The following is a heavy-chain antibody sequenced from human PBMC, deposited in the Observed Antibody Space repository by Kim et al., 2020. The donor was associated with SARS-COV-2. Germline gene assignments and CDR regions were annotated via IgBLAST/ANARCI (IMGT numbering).Heavy chain of an antibody. CDR2: INWNGGST. J-gene: IGHJ5*02. CDR1: GFTFDDYG. V-gene: IGHV3-20*01. CDR3: ARSGYSSGWRGWFDP. Sequence: GGSLRLSCAASGFTFDDYGMSWVRQAPGKGLEWVSGINWNGGSTGYADSVKGRFTISRDNAKNSLYLQMNSLRAEDTALYHCARSGYSSGWRGWFDPWGQGTLVTVSS. D-gene: IGHD6-19*01.